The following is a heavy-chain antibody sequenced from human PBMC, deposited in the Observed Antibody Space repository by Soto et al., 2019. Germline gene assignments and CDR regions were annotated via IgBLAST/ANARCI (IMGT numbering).Heavy chain of an antibody. Sequence: ASVKVSCKASGYTFTSYGISWVRQAPGQGLEWMGWISAYNGNTNYAQKLQGRVTMTTDTSTSTAYMELRSLRSDDTAVYYCARVKSSGWFNWFGPWGQGTLVTVSS. V-gene: IGHV1-18*01. D-gene: IGHD6-19*01. CDR2: ISAYNGNT. CDR1: GYTFTSYG. CDR3: ARVKSSGWFNWFGP. J-gene: IGHJ5*02.